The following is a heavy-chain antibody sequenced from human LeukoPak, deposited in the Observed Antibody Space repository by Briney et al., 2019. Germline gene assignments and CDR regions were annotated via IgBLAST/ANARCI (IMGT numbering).Heavy chain of an antibody. CDR3: ARGGGLDV. J-gene: IGHJ6*02. CDR1: GFTFSSYW. D-gene: IGHD3-16*01. V-gene: IGHV3-7*03. CDR2: INHNGNVN. Sequence: GGSLRLSCAASGFTFSSYWMNWTRQAPGKGLEWVASINHNGNVNYYVDSVKGRFTISRDNAKNSLYLQMSNLRAEDTAVYFCARGGGLDVWGQGATVTVSS.